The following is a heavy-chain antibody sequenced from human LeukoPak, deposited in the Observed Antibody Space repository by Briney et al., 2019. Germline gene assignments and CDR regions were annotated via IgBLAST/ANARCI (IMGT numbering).Heavy chain of an antibody. D-gene: IGHD1-26*01. CDR1: GFTISGSA. V-gene: IGHV3-73*01. J-gene: IGHJ6*03. Sequence: PGGSLKLSCAASGFTISGSAMHWVRQASGKGLERVGRIRSKANSYATAYAASVKGRFTISRDDSKNTAYLQMNSLKTEDTAVYYCTRPQMGGADMDVWGKGTTVTVSS. CDR3: TRPQMGGADMDV. CDR2: IRSKANSYAT.